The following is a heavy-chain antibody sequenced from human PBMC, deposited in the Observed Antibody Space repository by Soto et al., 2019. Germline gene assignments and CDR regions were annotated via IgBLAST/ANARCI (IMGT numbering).Heavy chain of an antibody. CDR2: ISSNGGST. D-gene: IGHD3-16*02. CDR1: GFTFSSYA. J-gene: IGHJ3*02. CDR3: GRIGGLHFGELSSHAFDI. V-gene: IGHV3-64*01. Sequence: GGSLRLSCAASGFTFSSYAMHWVRQAPGKGLEYVSAISSNGGSTYYANSVKGRFTVSRDNYKNTLYLQMGSLRAEDMAVYYCGRIGGLHFGELSSHAFDIWGQGTMVTVSS.